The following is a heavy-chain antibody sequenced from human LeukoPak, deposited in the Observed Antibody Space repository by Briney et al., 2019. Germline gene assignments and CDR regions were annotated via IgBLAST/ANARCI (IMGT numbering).Heavy chain of an antibody. CDR2: ISSSADTI. Sequence: GGSLRLSCAASGFTFSDYYMSWIRQAPGKGLEWVSYISSSADTIYYADSVKGRFTISRDNTNYPLYLQMNSLRAEDTAMYYCARDFDYRDFGYAFDIWGQGTMVTVSS. CDR1: GFTFSDYY. CDR3: ARDFDYRDFGYAFDI. D-gene: IGHD4-11*01. J-gene: IGHJ3*02. V-gene: IGHV3-11*04.